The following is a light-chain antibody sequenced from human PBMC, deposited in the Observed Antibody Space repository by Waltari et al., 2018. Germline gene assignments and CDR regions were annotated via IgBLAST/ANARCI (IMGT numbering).Light chain of an antibody. Sequence: QSALTQPRSVSGSPGQSVTISCTGTSSDVGGYNCVPWYQQHPDKAPKLIIYDINNRPSGVPDRFSGSKSGNTASLTISGLQAEDEADYYCCSYVGSNIYWVFGGGTKLTVL. CDR2: DIN. CDR3: CSYVGSNIYWV. J-gene: IGLJ3*02. CDR1: SSDVGGYNC. V-gene: IGLV2-11*01.